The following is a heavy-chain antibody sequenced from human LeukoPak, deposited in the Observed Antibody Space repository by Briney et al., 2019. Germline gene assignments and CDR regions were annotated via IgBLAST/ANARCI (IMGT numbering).Heavy chain of an antibody. CDR1: GFAFGDYT. Sequence: GGSLRLSCTASGFAFGDYTMNWVRQAPGKGLEWVGFIRIEANGATAEHAASVKGRFTISRDDSKSIAYLQMNSLKIEDTAVYYCSRGGGGSGWYDNWGQGTLFTASS. J-gene: IGHJ5*02. CDR2: IRIEANGATA. V-gene: IGHV3-49*04. CDR3: SRGGGGSGWYDN. D-gene: IGHD6-25*01.